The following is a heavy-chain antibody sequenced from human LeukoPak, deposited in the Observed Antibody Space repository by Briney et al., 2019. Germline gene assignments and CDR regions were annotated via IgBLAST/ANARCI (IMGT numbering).Heavy chain of an antibody. J-gene: IGHJ5*02. CDR3: ARGRYSAGDNWFDP. D-gene: IGHD3-9*01. V-gene: IGHV4-59*01. CDR1: GGSISTYY. Sequence: SETLSLTCTVSGGSISTYYWSWIRQPPGKGLEWIGYIHYTGSTNYNPSLKSRVTMLIDTSKNQFSLKLSSVTAADTAVYYCARGRYSAGDNWFDPWGQGTLVTVSS. CDR2: IHYTGST.